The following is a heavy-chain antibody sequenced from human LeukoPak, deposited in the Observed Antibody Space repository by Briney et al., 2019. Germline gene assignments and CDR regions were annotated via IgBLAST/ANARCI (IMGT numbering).Heavy chain of an antibody. J-gene: IGHJ3*02. CDR1: GYSFTSYW. Sequence: GESLKISCKGSGYSFTSYWIGWVRQMPGKGLGWMGIIYPGDSDTRYSPSFQGQVTISADKSISTAYLQWSSLKASDTAMYYCARPSPHLATPESFAFDIWGQGTMVTVSS. V-gene: IGHV5-51*01. CDR2: IYPGDSDT. D-gene: IGHD1-14*01. CDR3: ARPSPHLATPESFAFDI.